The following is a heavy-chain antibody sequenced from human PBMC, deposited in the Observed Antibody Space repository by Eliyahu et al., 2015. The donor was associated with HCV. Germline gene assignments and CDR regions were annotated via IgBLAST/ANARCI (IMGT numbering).Heavy chain of an antibody. D-gene: IGHD6-13*01. CDR3: TRGGYSSSNFWID. V-gene: IGHV3-7*01. CDR1: GFTFYNYW. CDR2: IKQDGSDK. J-gene: IGHJ4*02. Sequence: EVQLVESGGGLVQPGGSLRLSXAASGFTFYNYWMTWVRQAPGKGLEWVANIKQDGSDKYYLDAVKGRFTISRDNAKNSLYLQMNSLRAEDTAVYYCTRGGYSSSNFWIDWGQGTLVTVSS.